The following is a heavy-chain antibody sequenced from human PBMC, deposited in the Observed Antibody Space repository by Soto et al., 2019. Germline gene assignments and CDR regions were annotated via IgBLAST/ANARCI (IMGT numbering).Heavy chain of an antibody. CDR3: AKAGFVHGDYMHHVMDV. D-gene: IGHD4-17*01. V-gene: IGHV4-4*07. CDR1: GNSMFNYY. Sequence: QVHLQESGPGLVKPSGTLSLICTVSGNSMFNYYWSWIRQPAGKGLEWIGRVYTDGTAIYNPSLKSRVTMSVDMSKNQFSLNVNSVTAADTAVYYCAKAGFVHGDYMHHVMDVWGQGATVIVS. J-gene: IGHJ6*02. CDR2: VYTDGTA.